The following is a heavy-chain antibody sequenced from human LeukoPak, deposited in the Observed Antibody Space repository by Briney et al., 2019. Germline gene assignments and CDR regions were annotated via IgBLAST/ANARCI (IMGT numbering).Heavy chain of an antibody. V-gene: IGHV3-7*01. Sequence: GGSLRLSCAASGFTFSYTWMTWVRQAPGKGLEWVASIREDGSQKSAVDSVRGRFSISRDNAKNSVYLQMDSLRAEDTAVYYCARGPTNAQAFDYWGQGTLVSVSS. CDR2: IREDGSQK. CDR3: ARGPTNAQAFDY. J-gene: IGHJ4*02. D-gene: IGHD2-8*01. CDR1: GFTFSYTW.